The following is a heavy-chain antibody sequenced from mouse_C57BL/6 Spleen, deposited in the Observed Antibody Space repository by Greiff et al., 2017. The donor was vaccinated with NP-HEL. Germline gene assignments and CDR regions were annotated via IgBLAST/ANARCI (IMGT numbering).Heavy chain of an antibody. CDR3: ARKISNYVWFAY. CDR1: GYTFTGYW. V-gene: IGHV1-9*01. J-gene: IGHJ3*01. Sequence: QVQLQQSGAELMKPGASVKLSCKATGYTFTGYWIEWVKQRPEHGLEWIGEILPGSGSTNYNEKFKGKATFTVDTSSNTAYMQLSSLTTEDSAIYYCARKISNYVWFAYWGQGTLVTVSA. D-gene: IGHD2-5*01. CDR2: ILPGSGST.